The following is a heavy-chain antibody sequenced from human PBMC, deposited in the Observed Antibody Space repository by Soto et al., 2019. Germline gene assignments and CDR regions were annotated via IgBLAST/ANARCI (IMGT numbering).Heavy chain of an antibody. V-gene: IGHV1-3*01. CDR2: INAGNGNT. CDR1: GYTFTSYA. Sequence: VQLVQSGAEVKKPGASVKVSCKASGYTFTSYAMHWVRQAPGQRLEWMGWINAGNGNTKYSQKFQGRVTITRDTSASTAYMELSSLRSGDTAVYYCARVARPRLTCFDYWGQGTLVTVSS. J-gene: IGHJ4*02. CDR3: ARVARPRLTCFDY. D-gene: IGHD6-6*01.